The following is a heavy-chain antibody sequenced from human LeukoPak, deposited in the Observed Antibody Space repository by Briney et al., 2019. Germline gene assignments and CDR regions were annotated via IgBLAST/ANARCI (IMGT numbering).Heavy chain of an antibody. V-gene: IGHV3-23*01. CDR3: AKKQLVTNYYYYYMDV. CDR1: GFTFSSYA. Sequence: PGGSLRLSCAASGFTFSSYAMSWVRQAPGKGLEWVSAISGSGGSTYYADSVKGRFTISRDNSKNTLYLQMNSLRAEDTAVYYCAKKQLVTNYYYYYMDVWGKGTTVTVSS. D-gene: IGHD6-6*01. J-gene: IGHJ6*03. CDR2: ISGSGGST.